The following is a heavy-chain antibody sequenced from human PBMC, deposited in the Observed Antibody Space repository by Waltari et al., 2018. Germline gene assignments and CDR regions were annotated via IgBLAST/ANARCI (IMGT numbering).Heavy chain of an antibody. CDR2: INHSGST. J-gene: IGHJ6*02. Sequence: QVQLQQWGAGLLKPSETLSLTCAVYGGSFSGYYWSWIRQPPGKGLEWIGEINHSGSTNYNPSLKSRVTISVDTSKNQFSLKRSSVTAADTAVYYCAREGPGYSYGYDDYYGMDVWGQGTTVTVSS. CDR1: GGSFSGYY. CDR3: AREGPGYSYGYDDYYGMDV. D-gene: IGHD5-18*01. V-gene: IGHV4-34*01.